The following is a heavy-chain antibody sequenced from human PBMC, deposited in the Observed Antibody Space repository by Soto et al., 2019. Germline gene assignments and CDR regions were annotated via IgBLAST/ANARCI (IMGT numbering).Heavy chain of an antibody. Sequence: GGSLRLSCAASGFTFSSYAMSWVRQAPGKGLEWVSAISGSGGSTYYADSVKGRFTISRDNSKNTLYLQMNSLRAEDTAVYYCARSPSYSSGSEYFQQWGQGTLVTVSS. J-gene: IGHJ1*01. V-gene: IGHV3-23*01. CDR3: ARSPSYSSGSEYFQQ. D-gene: IGHD6-19*01. CDR2: ISGSGGST. CDR1: GFTFSSYA.